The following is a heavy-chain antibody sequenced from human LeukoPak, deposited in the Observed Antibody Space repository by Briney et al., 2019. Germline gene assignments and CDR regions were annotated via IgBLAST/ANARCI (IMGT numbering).Heavy chain of an antibody. J-gene: IGHJ3*02. CDR3: ARDVEMATISGPSAFDI. V-gene: IGHV1-2*02. D-gene: IGHD5-24*01. Sequence: ASVTVPFKCSGYTFTDYYMHWVRQAPGQGLEGMGWINPNSGGTNDAPKFQGRVTMTRATYLSTAYMELSRLSSDDTAVYYCARDVEMATISGPSAFDIWGQGTMVTVSS. CDR2: INPNSGGT. CDR1: GYTFTDYY.